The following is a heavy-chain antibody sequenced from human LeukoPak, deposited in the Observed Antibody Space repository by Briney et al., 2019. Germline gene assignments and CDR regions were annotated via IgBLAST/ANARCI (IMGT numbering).Heavy chain of an antibody. CDR1: GFTFSSYE. J-gene: IGHJ4*02. CDR3: AKAPVTSCRGAFCYPFDY. D-gene: IGHD2-15*01. CDR2: ISSSGSTI. Sequence: QPGGSLRLSCAASGFTFSSYEMNWVRQAPGKGLEWVSYISSSGSTIYYADSVKGRFTISRDTSRSTLYLQMNSLRAEDAAVYYCAKAPVTSCRGAFCYPFDYWGQGTLVTVSS. V-gene: IGHV3-48*03.